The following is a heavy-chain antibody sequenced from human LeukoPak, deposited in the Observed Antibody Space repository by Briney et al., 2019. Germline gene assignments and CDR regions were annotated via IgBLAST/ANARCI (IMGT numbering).Heavy chain of an antibody. J-gene: IGHJ6*02. V-gene: IGHV3-48*03. CDR3: ARELAAAETYYYYGMDV. CDR2: ISSSGSTI. CDR1: GFTFSSYE. D-gene: IGHD6-13*01. Sequence: GGSLRLSCAASGFTFSSYEMNWVRQAPGKGLEWVSYISSSGSTIYYADSVKGRFTISRDNAKNSLYLQMNSLRAEDTAVYYCARELAAAETYYYYGMDVWGQGTTVTVSS.